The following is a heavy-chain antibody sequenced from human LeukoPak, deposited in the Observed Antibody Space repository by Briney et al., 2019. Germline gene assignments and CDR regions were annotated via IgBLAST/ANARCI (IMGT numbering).Heavy chain of an antibody. CDR1: GFTFSSYS. Sequence: GGSLRLSCAASGFTFSSYSMNWVRQAPGKGLEWVSYISSSSTIYYADSVKGRFTISRDNAKNSLYLQMNSLRAEDTAVYYCAREDLYSSSGDYWGQGTLVTVSS. D-gene: IGHD6-13*01. J-gene: IGHJ4*02. V-gene: IGHV3-48*04. CDR2: ISSSSTI. CDR3: AREDLYSSSGDY.